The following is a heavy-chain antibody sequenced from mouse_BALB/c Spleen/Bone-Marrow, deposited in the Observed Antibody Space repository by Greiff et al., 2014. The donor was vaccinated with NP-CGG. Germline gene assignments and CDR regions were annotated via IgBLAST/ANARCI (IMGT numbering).Heavy chain of an antibody. D-gene: IGHD1-1*01. CDR2: INPYSGGS. J-gene: IGHJ3*01. CDR1: GYSFAGYT. CDR3: AREGYGSSYGFAY. Sequence: EVQLQQSGPELVKPGASMKISCKASGYSFAGYTMNWVKQSHGKNPEWIGLINPYSGGSSYNQKFKGKATLTVDKSSSTAYMELLSLTSEDSAVYYCAREGYGSSYGFAYWGQGTLVTVSA. V-gene: IGHV1-31*01.